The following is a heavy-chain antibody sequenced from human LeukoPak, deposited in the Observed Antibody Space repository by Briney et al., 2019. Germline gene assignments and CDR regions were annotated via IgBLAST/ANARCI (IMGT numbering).Heavy chain of an antibody. D-gene: IGHD2-2*01. CDR2: IRYDGSNK. CDR3: AKEGYCSSTSCFDWFDP. Sequence: PGGSLRLSCAASGFTFSSYGMHWVRQAPGKGLEWVAFIRYDGSNKYYADSVKGRFTISRDNSKNTLYLQMNSLRAEDTAVYYCAKEGYCSSTSCFDWFDPWGQGTLVTVSS. V-gene: IGHV3-30*02. CDR1: GFTFSSYG. J-gene: IGHJ5*02.